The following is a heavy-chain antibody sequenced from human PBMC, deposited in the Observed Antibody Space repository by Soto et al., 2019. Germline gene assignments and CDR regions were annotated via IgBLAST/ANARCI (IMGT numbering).Heavy chain of an antibody. CDR2: IYHSGST. CDR3: ARTYDDFSSGYWRRFDP. Sequence: PSETLSLTCAVSGGSISSSNWWRWVRQPPGKGLEWIGEIYHSGSTNYNPSLQSRVTISVDKSKNQFSLKLSSVTAADTAVYYCARTYDDFSSGYWRRFDPWGQGTLVTVSS. CDR1: GGSISSSNW. J-gene: IGHJ5*02. D-gene: IGHD3-3*01. V-gene: IGHV4-4*02.